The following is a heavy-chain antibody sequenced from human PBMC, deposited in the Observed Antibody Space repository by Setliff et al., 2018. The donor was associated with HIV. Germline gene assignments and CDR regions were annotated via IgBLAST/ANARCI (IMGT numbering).Heavy chain of an antibody. CDR2: MYYSGNT. V-gene: IGHV4-59*08. CDR3: ASANWNYLGYWFDP. D-gene: IGHD1-7*01. J-gene: IGHJ5*02. CDR1: GVSISNYY. Sequence: SETLSLTCTVSGVSISNYYWSWIRQPPGKGLEWIGYMYYSGNTNYNPPLKSRVTISVDPSKNQFSLKLSSVTATDTAMYYCASANWNYLGYWFDPWGQGTLVTVSS.